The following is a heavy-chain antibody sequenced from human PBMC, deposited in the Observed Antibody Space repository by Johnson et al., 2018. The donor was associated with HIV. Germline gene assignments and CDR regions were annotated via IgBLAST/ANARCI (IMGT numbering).Heavy chain of an antibody. Sequence: QVQLVESGGGVVQPGRSLRLSCAASGFTFSSYPMHWVRQAPGKGLEWVAVISHDGSNKYYADSVKGRFTISRDNSKNTLYLQMNSLRAEDTAVYYCAREGDSSGMVFLDAFDIWGQGTMVTVSS. D-gene: IGHD3-22*01. J-gene: IGHJ3*02. CDR1: GFTFSSYP. V-gene: IGHV3-30-3*01. CDR2: ISHDGSNK. CDR3: AREGDSSGMVFLDAFDI.